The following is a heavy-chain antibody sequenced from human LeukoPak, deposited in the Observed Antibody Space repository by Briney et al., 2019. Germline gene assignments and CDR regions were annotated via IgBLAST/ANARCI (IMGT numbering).Heavy chain of an antibody. CDR2: INSEGSST. Sequence: GRSLILSCAASGFTFSSYWMHWVRQAPGKGLVWVSRINSEGSSTSYAESVKGRCTISRDNAKNTLYLQMNSLRAEDTAVYYCASNLWSYYFDYWGQGTLVTVSP. D-gene: IGHD2-8*02. V-gene: IGHV3-74*01. CDR3: ASNLWSYYFDY. CDR1: GFTFSSYW. J-gene: IGHJ4*02.